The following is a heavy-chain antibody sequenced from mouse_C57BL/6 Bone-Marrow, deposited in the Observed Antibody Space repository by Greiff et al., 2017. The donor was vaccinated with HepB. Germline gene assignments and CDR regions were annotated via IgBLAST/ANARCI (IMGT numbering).Heavy chain of an antibody. CDR3: AKHAGYGSSPWFAY. J-gene: IGHJ3*01. Sequence: VMLVESGPGLVAPSQRLSITCPVSGFSLTSYGVDWVRQPPGKGLEWLGVLWGGGSTNYTSALMSRLIISKDNSKSQVFLKMNSLQTDDTAMYYCAKHAGYGSSPWFAYWGQGTLVTVSA. CDR1: GFSLTSYG. V-gene: IGHV2-9*01. CDR2: LWGGGST. D-gene: IGHD1-1*01.